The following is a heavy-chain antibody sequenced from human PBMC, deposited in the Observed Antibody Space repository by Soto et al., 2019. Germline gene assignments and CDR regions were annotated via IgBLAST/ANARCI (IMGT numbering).Heavy chain of an antibody. D-gene: IGHD2-21*02. Sequence: ASVKVSCKASGYTFTGYYIHWVRQAPGQGLEWMGWIDPNSGGTHYAPKFQGRVAMTRAASINTAYMELNRLRSDDTAVYYCARLPCCSVDYWGQGTLVTVSS. J-gene: IGHJ4*02. CDR3: ARLPCCSVDY. CDR1: GYTFTGYY. CDR2: IDPNSGGT. V-gene: IGHV1-2*02.